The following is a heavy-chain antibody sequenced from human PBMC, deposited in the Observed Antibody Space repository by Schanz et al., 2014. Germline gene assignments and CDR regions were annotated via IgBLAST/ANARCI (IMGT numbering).Heavy chain of an antibody. Sequence: EVHLLESGGGLVPPGGSLRLSCAASGFGFSSYSMNWVRQAPGKGLEWLSVISASGGDTYYADSVKGRFTISRDNSKNTLYLQMNSLRAEDTAVYYCARAGYCTSVSCSLFVSDYWGQGTLVTVSS. CDR1: GFGFSSYS. CDR3: ARAGYCTSVSCSLFVSDY. CDR2: ISASGGDT. J-gene: IGHJ4*02. D-gene: IGHD2-2*03. V-gene: IGHV3-23*01.